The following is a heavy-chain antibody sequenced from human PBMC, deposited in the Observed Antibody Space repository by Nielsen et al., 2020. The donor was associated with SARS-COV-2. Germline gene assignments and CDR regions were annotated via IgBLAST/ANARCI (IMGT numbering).Heavy chain of an antibody. D-gene: IGHD5-24*01. Sequence: ASVKVSCKASGYSFTTYAIHWARQAPGQRLEWMGWINADNGNTRYSQEFQGRVTLNRDTSASTAYMELSSLRAEDTAVYYCARDRLGWRGAFDIWGQGTMVTVSS. CDR3: ARDRLGWRGAFDI. CDR1: GYSFTTYA. CDR2: INADNGNT. J-gene: IGHJ3*02. V-gene: IGHV1-3*03.